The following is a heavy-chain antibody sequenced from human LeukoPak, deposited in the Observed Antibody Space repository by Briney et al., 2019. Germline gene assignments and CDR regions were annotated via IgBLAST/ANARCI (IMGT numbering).Heavy chain of an antibody. V-gene: IGHV1-18*04. D-gene: IGHD2-2*01. CDR3: ARIVPAASNNWYFDL. Sequence: ASVKVSCKASGYTFIGYYIHWVRQAPGQGLEWMGWISAYNGNTNYAQKLQGRVTMTTDTSTSTAYMELRSLRSDDTAVYYCARIVPAASNNWYFDLWGRGTPVTVSS. CDR2: ISAYNGNT. J-gene: IGHJ2*01. CDR1: GYTFIGYY.